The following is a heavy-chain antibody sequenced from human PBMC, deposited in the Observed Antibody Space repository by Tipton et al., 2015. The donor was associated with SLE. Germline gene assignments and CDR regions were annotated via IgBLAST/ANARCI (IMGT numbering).Heavy chain of an antibody. CDR2: IKQDGSET. J-gene: IGHJ4*02. CDR1: GFTFSSYA. Sequence: SLRLSCAASGFTFSSYAMSWVRQAPGKGLEWVGNIKQDGSETQYVDPVKGRFTIARDNARNSLYLHMNSLRAEDTAVYYCARGSTGYWGQGTLVTVSS. D-gene: IGHD5/OR15-5a*01. CDR3: ARGSTGY. V-gene: IGHV3-7*03.